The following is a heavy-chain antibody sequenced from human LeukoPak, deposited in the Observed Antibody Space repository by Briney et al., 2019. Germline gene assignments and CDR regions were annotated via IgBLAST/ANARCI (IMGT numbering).Heavy chain of an antibody. J-gene: IGHJ4*02. CDR1: GYTLTELS. V-gene: IGHV1-24*01. Sequence: GSSVKVSCKVSGYTLTELSMHWVRQAPGKGLEWVGGFDPEDGETIYAQKFQGRVTMTEDTSTDTAYMELSSLRSEDTAVYYCAVDYYGSGSYYRPPFDYWGQGTLVTVSS. CDR3: AVDYYGSGSYYRPPFDY. CDR2: FDPEDGET. D-gene: IGHD3-10*01.